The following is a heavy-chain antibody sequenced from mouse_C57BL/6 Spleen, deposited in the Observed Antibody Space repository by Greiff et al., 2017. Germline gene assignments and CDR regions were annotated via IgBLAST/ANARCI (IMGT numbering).Heavy chain of an antibody. CDR1: GYTFTSYW. CDR3: ARYRTTVGEYWYLDV. J-gene: IGHJ1*03. D-gene: IGHD1-1*01. Sequence: VQLQQPGAELVKPGASVKMSCKASGYTFTSYWITWVKQRPGQGLEWIGDIYPGSGSTNYNEKFKSKATLTVDTSSSTAYMQLSSLTSEDSAAYYCARYRTTVGEYWYLDVWGTGTTVSVSS. CDR2: IYPGSGST. V-gene: IGHV1-55*01.